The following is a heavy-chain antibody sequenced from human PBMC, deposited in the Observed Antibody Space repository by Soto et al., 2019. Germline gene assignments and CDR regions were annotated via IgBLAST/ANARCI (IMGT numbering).Heavy chain of an antibody. D-gene: IGHD3-16*01. J-gene: IGHJ5*02. V-gene: IGHV1-69*01. CDR3: ARVMITFSGVYNWFDP. CDR2: IIPIFGTA. CDR1: GGTFSSYA. Sequence: PGPQVKVSCKASGGTFSSYAISWVRQAPGQGLEWMGGIIPIFGTANYAQKFQGRVTITADESTSTAYMELSSLRSEDTAVYYCARVMITFSGVYNWFDPWGQGTLVTVSS.